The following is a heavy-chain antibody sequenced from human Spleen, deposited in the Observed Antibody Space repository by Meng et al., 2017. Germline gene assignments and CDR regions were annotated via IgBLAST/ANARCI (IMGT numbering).Heavy chain of an antibody. V-gene: IGHV4-31*03. D-gene: IGHD4-11*01. CDR1: GGSISSGGYY. J-gene: IGHJ4*02. CDR3: ARGPTTMAHDFDY. CDR2: INHSGST. Sequence: QVKLQESGPGLVKPSQTLSLTCTVSGGSISSGGYYWSWIRQHPGKGLEWIGEINHSGSTNYNPSLESRATISVDTSQNNLSLKLSSVTAADSAVYYCARGPTTMAHDFDYWGQGTLVTVSS.